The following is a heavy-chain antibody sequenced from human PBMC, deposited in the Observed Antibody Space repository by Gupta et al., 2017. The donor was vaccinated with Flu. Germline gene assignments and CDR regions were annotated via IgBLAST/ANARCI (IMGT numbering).Heavy chain of an antibody. Sequence: GQGLEWRGIINPSGGSTSSAQKFQGRVTMTRDTSTSTVYMELSSLRSEDTAVYYCARDSQNYDFWSGPQWAYYYYYGMDVWGQGTTVTVSS. V-gene: IGHV1-46*03. CDR2: INPSGGST. J-gene: IGHJ6*02. CDR3: ARDSQNYDFWSGPQWAYYYYYGMDV. D-gene: IGHD3-3*01.